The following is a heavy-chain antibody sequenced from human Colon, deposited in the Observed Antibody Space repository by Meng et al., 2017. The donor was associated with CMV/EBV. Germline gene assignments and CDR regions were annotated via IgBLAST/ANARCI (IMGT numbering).Heavy chain of an antibody. Sequence: LTCAVSGDSISSSNWWTWVRQPPGKGLEWIGEIYHTGSTNYNPSLKSRVTISVDKSKNQFSLKLSSVTAADTAVYYCASCIAAIRFDPWGQGTLVTVSS. CDR3: ASCIAAIRFDP. CDR1: GDSISSSNW. J-gene: IGHJ5*02. CDR2: IYHTGST. V-gene: IGHV4-4*02. D-gene: IGHD6-25*01.